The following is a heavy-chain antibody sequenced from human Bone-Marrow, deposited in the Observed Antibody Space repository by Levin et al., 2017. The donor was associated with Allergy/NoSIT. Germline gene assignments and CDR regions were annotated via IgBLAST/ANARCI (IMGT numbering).Heavy chain of an antibody. CDR3: ASPTAYESGLEYYYYYGMDV. D-gene: IGHD3-22*01. V-gene: IGHV3-30*04. CDR2: ISYDGSNK. J-gene: IGHJ6*02. Sequence: QPGGSLRLSCAASGFTFSSYAMHWVRQAPGKGLEWVAVISYDGSNKYYADSVKGRFTISRDNSKNTLYLQMNSLRAEDTAVYYCASPTAYESGLEYYYYYGMDVWGQGTTVTVSS. CDR1: GFTFSSYA.